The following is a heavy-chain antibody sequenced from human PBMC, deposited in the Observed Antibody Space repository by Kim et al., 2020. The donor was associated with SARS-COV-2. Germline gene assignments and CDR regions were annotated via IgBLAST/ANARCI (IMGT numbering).Heavy chain of an antibody. CDR2: IRSKAYGGTT. D-gene: IGHD3-9*01. CDR1: GFTFGDYA. CDR3: TQVLRYFDWLI. V-gene: IGHV3-49*03. J-gene: IGHJ4*02. Sequence: GGSLRLSCTASGFTFGDYAMSWFRQAPGKGLEWVGFIRSKAYGGTTEYAASVKGRFTISRDDSKSIAYLQMNSLKTEDTAVYYCTQVLRYFDWLIWGQGTLVTVSS.